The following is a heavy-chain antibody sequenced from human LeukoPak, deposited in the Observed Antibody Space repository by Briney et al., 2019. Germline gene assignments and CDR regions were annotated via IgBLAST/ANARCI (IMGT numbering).Heavy chain of an antibody. CDR1: GFTVSSNY. V-gene: IGHV3-66*01. Sequence: GGSLRLSCAASGFTVSSNYMSWVRQAPGKGLEWVSVIYSGGSTYYADSVKGRFTISRDNSKNTLYLQMNSLRAEDTAVYYCAKGASSWDYYFDYWGQGTLVTVSS. CDR2: IYSGGST. D-gene: IGHD6-13*01. CDR3: AKGASSWDYYFDY. J-gene: IGHJ4*02.